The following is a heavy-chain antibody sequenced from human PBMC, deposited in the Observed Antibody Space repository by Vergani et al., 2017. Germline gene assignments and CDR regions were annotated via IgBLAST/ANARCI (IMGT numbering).Heavy chain of an antibody. CDR2: INAGNGNT. V-gene: IGHV1-3*01. Sequence: QVQLVQSGAEVKKPGASVKVSCKASGYTFTSYAMHWVRQAPGQRLEWMGWINAGNGNTKYSQKFQGRVTLTRDTSASTAYMELSSLRSEDTAVFYCSRDLGSGSYHNWFDPWGQGTLVTVSS. J-gene: IGHJ5*02. D-gene: IGHD3-10*01. CDR1: GYTFTSYA. CDR3: SRDLGSGSYHNWFDP.